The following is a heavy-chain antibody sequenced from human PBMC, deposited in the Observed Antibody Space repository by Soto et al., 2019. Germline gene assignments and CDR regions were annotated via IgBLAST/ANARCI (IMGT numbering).Heavy chain of an antibody. J-gene: IGHJ4*02. CDR1: GGTFRSYA. Sequence: SGKGSWKCSGGTFRSYAISWVRQAPGQGLEWMGGIIPIFGTANYAQKFQGRVTITADESTSTAYMELSSLRSEDTAVYYCARGSRGYSYGGWLWGQGNLVTGSS. V-gene: IGHV1-69*13. CDR3: ARGSRGYSYGGWL. D-gene: IGHD5-18*01. CDR2: IIPIFGTA.